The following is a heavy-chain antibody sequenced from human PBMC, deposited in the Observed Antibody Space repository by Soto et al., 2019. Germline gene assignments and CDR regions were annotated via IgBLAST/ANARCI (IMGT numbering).Heavy chain of an antibody. J-gene: IGHJ6*02. CDR1: GGSVSSGSYY. Sequence: QVQLQESGPGLVKPSETLSLTCTVSGGSVSSGSYYWSWIRQPPGKGLEWIGYIYYSGSTNYNPSLKSRVTISVDTSKNQCSLKLSSVTAADTAVYYCARDTSSGDDYYGMDVWGQGTTVTVSS. V-gene: IGHV4-61*01. D-gene: IGHD3-22*01. CDR3: ARDTSSGDDYYGMDV. CDR2: IYYSGST.